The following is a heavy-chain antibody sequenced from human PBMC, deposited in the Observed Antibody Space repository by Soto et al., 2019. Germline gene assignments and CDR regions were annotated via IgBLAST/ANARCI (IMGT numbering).Heavy chain of an antibody. Sequence: PGGSLRLSCAASGFTFSSYAMHWVRQAPGKGLEWVAVISYDGSNKYYADSVKGRFTISRDNSKNTLYLQMNSLRAEDTAVYYCAAADHEAYFDYWGQGTLVTVSS. J-gene: IGHJ4*02. V-gene: IGHV3-30-3*01. D-gene: IGHD6-13*01. CDR1: GFTFSSYA. CDR2: ISYDGSNK. CDR3: AAADHEAYFDY.